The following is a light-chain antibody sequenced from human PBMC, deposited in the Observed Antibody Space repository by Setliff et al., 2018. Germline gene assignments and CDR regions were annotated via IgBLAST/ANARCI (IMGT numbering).Light chain of an antibody. V-gene: IGKV1-9*01. J-gene: IGKJ4*01. Sequence: DIQLTQSPSILSASVGDRVIITCRASQDISNFLAWYQQKPGKAPKILIWGASNLQSGVPLRFSGGGFGTEFTLTINILQPDDFATYYCQQLNSFPRTFGGGTKVDIK. CDR2: GAS. CDR1: QDISNF. CDR3: QQLNSFPRT.